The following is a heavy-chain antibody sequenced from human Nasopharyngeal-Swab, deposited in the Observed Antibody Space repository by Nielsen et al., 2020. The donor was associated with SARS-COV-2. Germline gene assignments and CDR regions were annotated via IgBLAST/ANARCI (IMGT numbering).Heavy chain of an antibody. CDR1: GYTFTSYG. CDR2: ISAYNGNT. CDR3: ARDDSSNYDFWSGYYTSFDY. V-gene: IGHV1-18*01. Sequence: ASVKFSCKASGYTFTSYGISWVRQAPGQGLEWMGWISAYNGNTNYAQKLQGRVTMTTDTSTSTAYMELRSLRSADTAVYYCARDDSSNYDFWSGYYTSFDYWGQGTLVTVSS. J-gene: IGHJ4*02. D-gene: IGHD3-3*01.